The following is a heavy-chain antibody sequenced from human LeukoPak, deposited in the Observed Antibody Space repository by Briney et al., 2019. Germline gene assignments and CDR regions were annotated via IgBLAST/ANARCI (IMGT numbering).Heavy chain of an antibody. V-gene: IGHV1-2*02. J-gene: IGHJ4*02. CDR2: ISPDSGGT. CDR3: ARVYNWNYSDY. CDR1: GYTFTGYY. D-gene: IGHD1-7*01. Sequence: ASVKVSCKASGYTFTGYYMHWVRQAPGQGLEWMGWISPDSGGTNYAQKFQGRVTMTRDTSISTAYMELSRLRSDDTTVYYRARVYNWNYSDYWGQGTLVTVSS.